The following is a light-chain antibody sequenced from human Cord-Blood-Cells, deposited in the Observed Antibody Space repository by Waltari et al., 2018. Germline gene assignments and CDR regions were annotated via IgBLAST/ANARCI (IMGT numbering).Light chain of an antibody. CDR1: QSVSSY. J-gene: IGKJ3*01. CDR3: QQRSNWPPIFT. Sequence: EIVLTQSPAPLSLSPGERATTSCRASQSVSSYFACYQQKPGQAPRLLTYDASNRATGIPARFSGSGSGTDFTLTISSLEPEDFAVYYCQQRSNWPPIFTFGPGTKVDIK. V-gene: IGKV3-11*01. CDR2: DAS.